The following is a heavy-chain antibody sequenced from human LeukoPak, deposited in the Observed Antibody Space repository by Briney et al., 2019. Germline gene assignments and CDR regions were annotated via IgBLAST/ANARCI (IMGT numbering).Heavy chain of an antibody. V-gene: IGHV4-34*01. CDR1: GGSFSAYY. J-gene: IGHJ5*02. CDR2: INHSGST. CDR3: ARGGYDWFDP. Sequence: SETLSLTCGVYGGSFSAYYWSWIRQPPGKGLEWIGDINHSGSTKYNPSLMSRVAISVDSSKNHFSLNLRSVTAADTAVYYCARGGYDWFDPWGQGTLVTVSS. D-gene: IGHD5-18*01.